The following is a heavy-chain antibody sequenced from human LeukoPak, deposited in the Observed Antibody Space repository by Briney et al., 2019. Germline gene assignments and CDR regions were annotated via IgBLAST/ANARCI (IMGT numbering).Heavy chain of an antibody. D-gene: IGHD6-6*01. CDR3: ASLVYSSSFGWFDP. J-gene: IGHJ5*02. CDR1: GYSFTSYW. CDR2: IYPGDSDT. Sequence: GGSLKISCKGSGYSFTSYWIGWVRQMPGKGLEWMGIIYPGDSDTRYSPSFQGQVTISADKSISTAYLQWSSLKASDTAMYCCASLVYSSSFGWFDPWGQGTLVTVSS. V-gene: IGHV5-51*01.